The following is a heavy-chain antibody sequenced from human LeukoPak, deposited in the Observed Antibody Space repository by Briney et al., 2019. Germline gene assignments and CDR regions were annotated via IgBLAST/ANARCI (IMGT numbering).Heavy chain of an antibody. CDR3: TTDLGLTMIRGVIVS. J-gene: IGHJ4*02. D-gene: IGHD3-10*01. Sequence: GGSLRLSCAASGFTFTNAWMSWVRQAPGKGLEWVGRIKSKGDGGTTDYGAPVKGRFFMSRDDSKATLFLQMNFLQTEDTAVYYCTTDLGLTMIRGVIVSWGQGTLVTVSS. CDR1: GFTFTNAW. V-gene: IGHV3-15*01. CDR2: IKSKGDGGTT.